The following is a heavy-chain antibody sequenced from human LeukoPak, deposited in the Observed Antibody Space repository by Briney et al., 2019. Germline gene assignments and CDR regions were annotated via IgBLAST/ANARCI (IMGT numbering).Heavy chain of an antibody. J-gene: IGHJ4*02. V-gene: IGHV3-23*01. CDR2: ISGSGGST. CDR3: AKDSRIADPGTYGHFDY. Sequence: PGGSLRLSCAASGFTFSSFAMSWVRQAPGKGLEWVSAISGSGGSTFYADSVKGRFTISRDNSKNTLFLQMNGLRAEDTAVYFCAKDSRIADPGTYGHFDYWGQGTLVTVSS. D-gene: IGHD3-10*01. CDR1: GFTFSSFA.